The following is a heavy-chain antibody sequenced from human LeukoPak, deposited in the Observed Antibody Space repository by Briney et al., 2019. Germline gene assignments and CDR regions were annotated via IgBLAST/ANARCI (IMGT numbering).Heavy chain of an antibody. Sequence: SVKVSCKASGGTFSSYAISWVRQASGQGLKWMGGIIPIFGTANYAQKFQGRVTITADESTSTAYMELSSLRSEDTAVYYCASRNLVVTYSGRFDPWGQGTLVTVSS. J-gene: IGHJ5*02. CDR1: GGTFSSYA. CDR3: ASRNLVVTYSGRFDP. D-gene: IGHD2-21*02. V-gene: IGHV1-69*13. CDR2: IIPIFGTA.